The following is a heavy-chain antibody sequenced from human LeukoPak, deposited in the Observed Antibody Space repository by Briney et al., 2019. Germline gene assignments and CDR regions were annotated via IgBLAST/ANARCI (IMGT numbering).Heavy chain of an antibody. J-gene: IGHJ4*02. CDR3: AKVSGPADY. CDR1: GFTFSTYA. CDR2: ISASGGST. D-gene: IGHD3-10*01. Sequence: GGSLRLSCAASGFTFSTYALTWVRQAPGEGLEWVSTISASGGSTYYADSVKGRFTISRDNSKNTLNLQMNSLRAEDTAIYYCAKVSGPADYWGQGTLVTVSS. V-gene: IGHV3-23*01.